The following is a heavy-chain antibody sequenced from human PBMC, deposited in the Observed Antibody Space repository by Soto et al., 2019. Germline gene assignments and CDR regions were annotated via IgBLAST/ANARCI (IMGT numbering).Heavy chain of an antibody. CDR1: GGSISSSTYY. D-gene: IGHD4-17*01. J-gene: IGHJ4*02. CDR2: IYYSGST. Sequence: SETLSLTCTVSGGSISSSTYYWGWIRQPPGTGLEWIGSIYYSGSTYYNPSLKSRVTISVDTSKNQFSLKLSSVTAADTAVYYCANSYGDYVSYWGQGTLVTVSS. CDR3: ANSYGDYVSY. V-gene: IGHV4-39*01.